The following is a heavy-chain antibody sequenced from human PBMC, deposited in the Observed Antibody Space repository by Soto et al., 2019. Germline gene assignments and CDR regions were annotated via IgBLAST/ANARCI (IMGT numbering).Heavy chain of an antibody. CDR3: AKELKGGGMDV. CDR1: GFIFSSYS. J-gene: IGHJ6*02. Sequence: GGPRILYCAASGFIFSSYSMILVRQAPGKGLKWVSAISGSGGSTNSADSVKGRFTITRDNSKNTLYLKMNSLRAEDTVVYYCAKELKGGGMDVWGQGTTVTVSS. V-gene: IGHV3-23*01. CDR2: ISGSGGST. D-gene: IGHD2-8*01.